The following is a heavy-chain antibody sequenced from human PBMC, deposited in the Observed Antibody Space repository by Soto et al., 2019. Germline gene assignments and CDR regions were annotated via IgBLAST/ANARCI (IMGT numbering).Heavy chain of an antibody. CDR1: GFTFSDYY. J-gene: IGHJ4*02. V-gene: IGHV3-11*05. D-gene: IGHD3-3*01. CDR2: ISSSSSYT. CDR3: AGLEEDGGFDY. Sequence: QVQLVESGGGLVKPGGSLRLSCAASGFTFSDYYMSWIRQAPGKGLEWVSYISSSSSYTNYADSVKGRFTISRDNAKNSLYLQMNSLRAEDTAVYYCAGLEEDGGFDYWGQGTLVTVSS.